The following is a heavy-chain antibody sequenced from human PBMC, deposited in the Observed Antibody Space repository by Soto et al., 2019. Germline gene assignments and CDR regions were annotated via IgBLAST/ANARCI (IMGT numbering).Heavy chain of an antibody. CDR3: ARDPLSYGDYAQTYWYFDL. D-gene: IGHD4-17*01. V-gene: IGHV3-7*01. Sequence: EAQLVESGGGLVQPGGSLRLSCGASGITFSRCLMSWVRQAPGKGLEWVASISQDGTDTDYVDSVKGRFAISRDNPKNSLSLQMNSLRADDTAVYYCARDPLSYGDYAQTYWYFDLRGRGTRVTVSS. J-gene: IGHJ2*01. CDR2: ISQDGTDT. CDR1: GITFSRCL.